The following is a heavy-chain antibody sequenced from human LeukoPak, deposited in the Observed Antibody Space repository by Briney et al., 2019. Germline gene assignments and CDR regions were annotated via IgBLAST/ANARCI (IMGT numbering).Heavy chain of an antibody. V-gene: IGHV5-51*01. CDR2: IYPGDSET. CDR3: ARDRGPTTAFDF. D-gene: IGHD1-1*01. Sequence: GESLKISCKGSGYRFNSYWIGWVRQLPGKGLEWMGTIYPGDSETRYSPSFQGHVTMSAVKSTSAAYLQWSSLRASDSAMYYCARDRGPTTAFDFWGQGTMVTVSS. J-gene: IGHJ3*01. CDR1: GYRFNSYW.